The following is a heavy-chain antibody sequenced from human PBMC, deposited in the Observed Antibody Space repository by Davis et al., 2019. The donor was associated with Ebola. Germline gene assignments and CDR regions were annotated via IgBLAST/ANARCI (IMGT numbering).Heavy chain of an antibody. D-gene: IGHD6-19*01. Sequence: AASVKVSCKASGYTFNSYYVHWVRQAPGQGLEWMGIINPSGGSTTYAQKFQGRVTMTRDTSTRTVYMELSSLRSEDTAVYYCARGRGHYEYSGGDYWGQGTLVTVSS. CDR1: GYTFNSYY. CDR3: ARGRGHYEYSGGDY. V-gene: IGHV1-46*02. CDR2: INPSGGST. J-gene: IGHJ4*02.